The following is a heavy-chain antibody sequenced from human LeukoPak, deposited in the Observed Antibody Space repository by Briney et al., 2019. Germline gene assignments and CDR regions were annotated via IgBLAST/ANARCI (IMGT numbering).Heavy chain of an antibody. J-gene: IGHJ4*02. V-gene: IGHV4-30-4*08. CDR3: TRVSTWATRFDY. D-gene: IGHD7-27*01. Sequence: PSETLSLTCTVSGGSISSGDYYWSWIRQPPGKGLEWIGYIYYSGSTYYNPSLKSRVTISVDTSKNQFSLKLSSVTAADTAVYYCTRVSTWATRFDYWGQGTLVTVSS. CDR1: GGSISSGDYY. CDR2: IYYSGST.